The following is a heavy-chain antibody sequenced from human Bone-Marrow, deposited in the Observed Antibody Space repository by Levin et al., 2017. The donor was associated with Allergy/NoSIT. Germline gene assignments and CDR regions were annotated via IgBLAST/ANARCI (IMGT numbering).Heavy chain of an antibody. Sequence: GGSLRLSCSASGVTFSNYWMSWVRQAPGKGLEWVANIKQDGSEKCYVDSVKGRFTISRDNAKSSLYLQMNSLRAEDTAVYYCARDCRDTNCYEGPLDHWGQGTLVTVSS. CDR1: GVTFSNYW. V-gene: IGHV3-7*04. J-gene: IGHJ4*02. D-gene: IGHD3-16*01. CDR3: ARDCRDTNCYEGPLDH. CDR2: IKQDGSEK.